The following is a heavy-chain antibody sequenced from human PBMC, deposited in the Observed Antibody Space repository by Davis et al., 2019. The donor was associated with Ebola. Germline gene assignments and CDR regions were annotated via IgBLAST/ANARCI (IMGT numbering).Heavy chain of an antibody. Sequence: PGGSLRLSCAASGFTFSSYAMSWVRQAPGKGLEWVSAISGSGGSTYYADSVKGRFTISRDNSNNTLHLQMNSLRAEDTAVYYCARDVCSSTSCEYYFDYWGQGTLVTVSS. CDR3: ARDVCSSTSCEYYFDY. CDR1: GFTFSSYA. V-gene: IGHV3-23*01. J-gene: IGHJ4*02. CDR2: ISGSGGST. D-gene: IGHD2-2*01.